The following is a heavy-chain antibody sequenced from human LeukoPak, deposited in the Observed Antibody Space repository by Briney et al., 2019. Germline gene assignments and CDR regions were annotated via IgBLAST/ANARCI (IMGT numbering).Heavy chain of an antibody. Sequence: ASVKVSCKASGYTFTGYYMHWVRQAPGQGLEWMGWINPNSGGTNYAQKFQGRVTMTRDTSISTAYMELSRLRSDDTAVYYCARFYDSSGYYFPNRNYYYYMDVWGKGTTVTISS. D-gene: IGHD3-22*01. CDR2: INPNSGGT. CDR1: GYTFTGYY. J-gene: IGHJ6*03. V-gene: IGHV1-2*02. CDR3: ARFYDSSGYYFPNRNYYYYMDV.